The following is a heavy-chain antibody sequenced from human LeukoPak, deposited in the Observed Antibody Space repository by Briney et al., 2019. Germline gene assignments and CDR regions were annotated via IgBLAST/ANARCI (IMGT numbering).Heavy chain of an antibody. Sequence: GGSLRLSCAVSGFTVSSDYMSWVRQAPGKGLEWVSIINSGGNTYYADSVKGRFTISRDNSKNTLYLQMNSLRAEDSAMYYCAKVGVGSTWFDPWGQGTLVTVSS. V-gene: IGHV3-53*01. D-gene: IGHD3-10*01. CDR3: AKVGVGSTWFDP. J-gene: IGHJ5*02. CDR1: GFTVSSDY. CDR2: INSGGNT.